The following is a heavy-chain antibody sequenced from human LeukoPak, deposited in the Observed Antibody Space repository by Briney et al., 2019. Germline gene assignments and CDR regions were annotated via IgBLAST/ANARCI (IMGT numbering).Heavy chain of an antibody. Sequence: SGRSLRLSCAASGFTFSSYAMTWVRQAPGNGLGWVSSVFGDNTYYADSVKGRFTMSRDISKNTLFLQMNSLRAEDTAVYYCAKAFRRRDDSSWYVAFDYWGQGTLVIVSS. J-gene: IGHJ4*02. CDR2: VFGDNT. D-gene: IGHD6-13*01. V-gene: IGHV3-23*01. CDR3: AKAFRRRDDSSWYVAFDY. CDR1: GFTFSSYA.